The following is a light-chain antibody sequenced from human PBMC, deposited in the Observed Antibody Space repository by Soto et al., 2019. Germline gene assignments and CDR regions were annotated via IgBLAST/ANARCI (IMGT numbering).Light chain of an antibody. CDR2: TNN. Sequence: QSVLTQPPSASGTPGQRVTISCSGSSSNIGSHTVNWYQQLPGTAPKLLIYTNNQRPSGVPDRFSASKSGTSASLAISGLQSEDEADYYCAAWDDVLNGAVFGGGTQLTVL. V-gene: IGLV1-44*01. CDR3: AAWDDVLNGAV. J-gene: IGLJ7*01. CDR1: SSNIGSHT.